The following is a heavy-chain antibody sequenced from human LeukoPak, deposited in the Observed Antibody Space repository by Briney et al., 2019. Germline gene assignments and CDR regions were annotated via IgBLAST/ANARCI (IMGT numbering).Heavy chain of an antibody. CDR1: GYGFTSYY. CDR2: INPSVGGT. V-gene: IGHV1-46*03. CDR3: ARHGSGRYYPAEGRVDY. J-gene: IGHJ4*02. Sequence: ASVKVSCKAFGYGFTSYYIHWVRQAPGQGLEWMGIINPSVGGTTYARKFQGRVTMTRDTSTSTVYMELSSLRPEDTAVYYCARHGSGRYYPAEGRVDYWGQGTLVTVSS. D-gene: IGHD3-10*01.